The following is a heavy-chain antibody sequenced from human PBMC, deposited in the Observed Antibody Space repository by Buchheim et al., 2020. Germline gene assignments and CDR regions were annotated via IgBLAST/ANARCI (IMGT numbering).Heavy chain of an antibody. J-gene: IGHJ4*02. CDR2: ISYDGNKK. D-gene: IGHD2-2*02. Sequence: QVQLVESGGGVVQTGRSLRLSCAASGFTFSSYGMHWVRQAPGKGLEWVALISYDGNKKYFADSVKGRFTISRDNSKNMLYLQMSSLKTEDTATYYCAKNRDSYLYLREFDYWGQGTL. V-gene: IGHV3-30*18. CDR3: AKNRDSYLYLREFDY. CDR1: GFTFSSYG.